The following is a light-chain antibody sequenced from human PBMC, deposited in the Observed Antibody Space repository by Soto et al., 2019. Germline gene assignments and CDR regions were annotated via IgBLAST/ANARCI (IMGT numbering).Light chain of an antibody. V-gene: IGLV1-40*01. J-gene: IGLJ7*01. CDR1: SSNIGAGYA. Sequence: QSVLTQPPSVSGAPGQRVTISCTGSSSNIGAGYAVHWYQQLPGTAPKLLIYGNSNRPSGVPDRFSGSKSGTSASLAITGLQAEDEADYYSQSYDSSLSGWVFGGGTQLTVL. CDR2: GNS. CDR3: QSYDSSLSGWV.